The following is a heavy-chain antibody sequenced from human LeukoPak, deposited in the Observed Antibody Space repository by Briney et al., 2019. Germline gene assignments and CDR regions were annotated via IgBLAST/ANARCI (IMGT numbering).Heavy chain of an antibody. J-gene: IGHJ6*02. CDR2: IIPLLGIA. V-gene: IGHV1-69*10. CDR1: GDTLSSHP. D-gene: IGHD3-10*01. Sequence: SVKVSCKASGDTLSSHPISWVRQAPGQGLEWMGGIIPLLGIANYAQEFQGRVTIIADKSTSTTYMELRSLRSEDTAVYYCARDSTYYGSGSYYGNHYGMDVWGQGTTVTVSS. CDR3: ARDSTYYGSGSYYGNHYGMDV.